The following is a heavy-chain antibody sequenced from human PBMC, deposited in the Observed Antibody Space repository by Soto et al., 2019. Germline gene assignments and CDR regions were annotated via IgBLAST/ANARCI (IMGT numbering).Heavy chain of an antibody. J-gene: IGHJ6*02. CDR2: IWYDGSNK. D-gene: IGHD5-18*01. V-gene: IGHV3-33*01. CDR1: GFTFSSYG. Sequence: HGGSLRLSCAASGFTFSSYGMHWVRQAPGKGLEWVAVIWYDGSNKYYADSVKGRFTISRDNSKNTLYLQMNSLRAEDTAVYYCARVQWNSGYSYGHSYGMDVWGQGTTVTVSS. CDR3: ARVQWNSGYSYGHSYGMDV.